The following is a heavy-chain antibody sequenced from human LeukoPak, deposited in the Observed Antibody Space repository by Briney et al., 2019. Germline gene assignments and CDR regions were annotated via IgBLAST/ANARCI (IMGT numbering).Heavy chain of an antibody. D-gene: IGHD2-2*01. V-gene: IGHV3-7*05. J-gene: IGHJ4*02. CDR2: IKGDGSEK. CDR3: TRDSTSFDS. Sequence: GGSLRLSCAGSGFTLSVYWRSWVRQAPGKGLEWVANIKGDGSEKYYVDSVKGRFTISRDNANKSLYLQINNLRAEDTAVYYCTRDSTSFDSWGQGTLVTVSS. CDR1: GFTLSVYW.